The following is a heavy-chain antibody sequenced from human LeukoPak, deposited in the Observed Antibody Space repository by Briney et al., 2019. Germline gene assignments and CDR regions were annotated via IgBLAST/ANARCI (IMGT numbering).Heavy chain of an antibody. CDR1: GFTFSSYA. V-gene: IGHV3-23*01. D-gene: IGHD2-15*01. CDR3: AKAGYCSGGSCYSIDY. CDR2: ISGSGGST. J-gene: IGHJ4*02. Sequence: GGPLRLSCAASGFTFSSYAMSWVRQAPGKGLEWVSAISGSGGSTYYADSVKGRFTIYRDNSKNTLYLQMNSLRAEDTAVYYCAKAGYCSGGSCYSIDYWGQGTLITVSS.